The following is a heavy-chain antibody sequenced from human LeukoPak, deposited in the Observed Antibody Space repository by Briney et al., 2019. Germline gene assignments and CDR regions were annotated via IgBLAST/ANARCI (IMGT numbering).Heavy chain of an antibody. D-gene: IGHD2-15*01. CDR1: GGSFSSYF. CDR2: IYHSGST. V-gene: IGHV4-59*04. CDR3: ATPPAVVAATGFAEYFQH. J-gene: IGHJ1*01. Sequence: SETLSLTCTVSGGSFSSYFWSWIRQPPGKGLEWIGSIYHSGSTYYNPSLKSRVTISVDTSKNQFSLKLSSVTAADTAVYYCATPPAVVAATGFAEYFQHWGQGTLVTVSS.